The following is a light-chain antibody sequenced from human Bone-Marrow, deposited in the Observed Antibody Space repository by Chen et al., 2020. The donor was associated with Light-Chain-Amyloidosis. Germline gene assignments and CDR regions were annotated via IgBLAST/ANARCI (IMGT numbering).Light chain of an antibody. V-gene: IGLV2-14*01. Sequence: QSALTQPASVSGSPGQSITISCTRTINDVGAYNHVSCYQHHPGKAPKLIIFERNNRPSGISDRFSGSKSGDTAYLTISGLQAEDEADYYCSSYTRNAIYVFGPGTTVTVL. CDR1: INDVGAYNH. CDR3: SSYTRNAIYV. CDR2: ERN. J-gene: IGLJ1*01.